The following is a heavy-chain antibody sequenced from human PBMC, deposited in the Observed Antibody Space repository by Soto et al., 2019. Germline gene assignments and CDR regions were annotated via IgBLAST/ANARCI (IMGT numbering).Heavy chain of an antibody. CDR3: ARDNYGMDV. CDR1: GFTFSTFS. J-gene: IGHJ6*02. CDR2: ITSSSSTI. V-gene: IGHV3-48*01. Sequence: PGGSLRLSCAASGFTFSTFSMNWVRQAPGKGLEWVSYITSSSSTIYYADSVKGRFTISRDNAKNSLYLQMNSLRAEDTAVYYCARDNYGMDVWGQGTTVTVSS.